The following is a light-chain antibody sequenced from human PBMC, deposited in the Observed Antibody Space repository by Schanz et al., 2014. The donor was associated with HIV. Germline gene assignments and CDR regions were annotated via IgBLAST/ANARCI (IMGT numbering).Light chain of an antibody. Sequence: QAVVTQEPSVTVSPGGTVTLTCDSSNGAVTSGHFPYWFQQKPGHAPRTLIYDTNKKHPWTPARFSGSLLGGKAALTLSGXXXEDEADYYCLLSYSAARQVVFGGGTKLTVL. V-gene: IGLV7-46*01. CDR2: DTN. CDR3: LLSYSAARQVV. CDR1: NGAVTSGHF. J-gene: IGLJ2*01.